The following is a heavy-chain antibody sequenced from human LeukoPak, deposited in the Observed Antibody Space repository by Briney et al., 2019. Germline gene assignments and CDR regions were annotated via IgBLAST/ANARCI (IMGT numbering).Heavy chain of an antibody. CDR2: ISHSGST. J-gene: IGHJ4*02. CDR3: ARLYDYSNSLDY. D-gene: IGHD4-11*01. CDR1: GGSFSGYY. V-gene: IGHV4-34*01. Sequence: PSETLSLTCAVYGGSFSGYYWSWIRQPPGKGLEWIGEISHSGSTNYNPSLKSRVTISVDTSKNQFSLKLSSVTAADTAVYYCARLYDYSNSLDYWGQGTLVTVSS.